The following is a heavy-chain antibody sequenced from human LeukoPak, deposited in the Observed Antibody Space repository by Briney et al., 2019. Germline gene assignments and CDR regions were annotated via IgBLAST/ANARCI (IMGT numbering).Heavy chain of an antibody. V-gene: IGHV3-23*03. Sequence: GGSLRLSCAASGFTFDDYGMSWVRQAPGKGLEWVSVIYSGGSTYYADSVKGRFTISRDNSKNTLYLQMNSLRAEDTAVYYCAKAWFGELNYYMDVWGKGTTVTISS. J-gene: IGHJ6*03. CDR3: AKAWFGELNYYMDV. D-gene: IGHD3-10*01. CDR2: IYSGGST. CDR1: GFTFDDYG.